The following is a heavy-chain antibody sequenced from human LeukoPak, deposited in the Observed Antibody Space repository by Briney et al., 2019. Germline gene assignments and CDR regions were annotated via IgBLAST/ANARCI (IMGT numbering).Heavy chain of an antibody. D-gene: IGHD3-10*01. CDR1: GYTFTSYG. Sequence: GASVKVSCKASGYTFTSYGISWVRQAPGQGLEWMGWISAYNGNTNYAQKLQGRVTMTTDTSTSTAYMEPRSLRSDDTAVYYCARRPADYYGSGSYPDYWGQGTLVTVSS. V-gene: IGHV1-18*01. CDR2: ISAYNGNT. J-gene: IGHJ4*02. CDR3: ARRPADYYGSGSYPDY.